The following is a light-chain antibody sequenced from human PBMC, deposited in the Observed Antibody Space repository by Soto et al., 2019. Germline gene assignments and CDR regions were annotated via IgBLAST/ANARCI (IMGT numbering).Light chain of an antibody. J-gene: IGKJ5*01. CDR3: QQRSNWPLIT. Sequence: EFVFTQSPGTLSLSPGERATLSCRASQSVSSNLAWYQQKPGQAPRLLIYGASTRATGIPARFSGSGSGTDFTLTISSLEPEDFAVYYCQQRSNWPLITFGQGTRLEI. CDR1: QSVSSN. V-gene: IGKV3-11*01. CDR2: GAS.